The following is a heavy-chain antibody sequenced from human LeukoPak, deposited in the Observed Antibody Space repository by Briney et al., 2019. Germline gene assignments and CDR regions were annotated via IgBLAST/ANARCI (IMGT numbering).Heavy chain of an antibody. V-gene: IGHV4-34*01. CDR2: INHSGST. J-gene: IGHJ4*02. Sequence: PSETLSLTCAVYGGSFSGYYWSWIRQPPGKGLEWIGEINHSGSTNYNPSLKSRVTISVDTSKNRFSLELSSVTAADTAVYSCARRRLRENYFDYWGQGTLVTVSS. CDR3: ARRRLRENYFDY. D-gene: IGHD5/OR15-5a*01. CDR1: GGSFSGYY.